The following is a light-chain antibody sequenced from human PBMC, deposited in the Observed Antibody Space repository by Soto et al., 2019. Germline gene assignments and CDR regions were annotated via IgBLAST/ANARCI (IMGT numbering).Light chain of an antibody. CDR3: QQRNIWPPVT. Sequence: EVVTTQSPATLSVSPGERATLSCRASQGLGTNLAWYQQKPGQAPRLLIYGAFNRATGIPARFSGSGSGTDFTLTISSLEPEDFAVYYCQQRNIWPPVTFGQGTRLEIK. CDR2: GAF. J-gene: IGKJ5*01. V-gene: IGKV3-11*01. CDR1: QGLGTN.